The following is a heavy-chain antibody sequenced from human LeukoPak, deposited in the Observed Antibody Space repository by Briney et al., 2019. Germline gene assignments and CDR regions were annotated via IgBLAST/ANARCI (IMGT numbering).Heavy chain of an antibody. CDR3: ARDATYNSGPS. CDR1: GYTFTSYG. V-gene: IGHV1-18*01. CDR2: ISTYDGDT. J-gene: IGHJ5*02. Sequence: GASVKLSCNASGYTFTSYGISWVRQAPGQGLEWMGRISTYDGDTNYAQMLQGRVTMTTDTSTTTVYMELRSLRSDDTAVYYCARDATYNSGPSWGQGTLVTVSS. D-gene: IGHD3-10*01.